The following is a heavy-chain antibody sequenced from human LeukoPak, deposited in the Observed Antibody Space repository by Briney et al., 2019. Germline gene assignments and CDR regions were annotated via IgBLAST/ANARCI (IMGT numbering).Heavy chain of an antibody. D-gene: IGHD4-23*01. CDR3: ARVGLYGGKLDY. CDR2: IYHSGST. V-gene: IGHV4-38-2*01. Sequence: TASETLSLTCAVSGYSISSGYYWGWIRQPPGKGLEWIGSIYHSGSTYYNPSPKSRVTISVDTSKNQFSLKLSSVTAADTAVYYCARVGLYGGKLDYWGQGTLVTVSS. CDR1: GYSISSGYY. J-gene: IGHJ4*02.